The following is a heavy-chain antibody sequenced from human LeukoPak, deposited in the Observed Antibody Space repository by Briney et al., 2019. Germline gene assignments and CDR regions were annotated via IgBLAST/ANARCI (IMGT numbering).Heavy chain of an antibody. D-gene: IGHD1-1*01. Sequence: PGGSLRLSCTASGFRFGDYGPAWVRQAPGRGLEWVGFIRSNAYGGTTEYGASAEGRFTISRDDSKSIAYLQMDSLKTEDTAVYFCSRRGVTGTYDAFDIWGQGTLVTVSS. V-gene: IGHV3-49*04. CDR1: GFRFGDYG. CDR3: SRRGVTGTYDAFDI. J-gene: IGHJ3*02. CDR2: IRSNAYGGTT.